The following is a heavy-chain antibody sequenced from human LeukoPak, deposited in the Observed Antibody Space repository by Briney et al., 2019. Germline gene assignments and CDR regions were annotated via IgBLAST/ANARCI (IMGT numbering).Heavy chain of an antibody. CDR1: GFTISNYY. Sequence: GGSLRLSCAASGFTISNYYMSWVRQAPGKGLEWVSVIYTGGNTYYTDAVKARFTISRHNSKNTLYLQMNNLRAEDTAVYYCARGGPATTIDYWGRGTLVTVSS. CDR2: IYTGGNT. D-gene: IGHD1-1*01. V-gene: IGHV3-53*04. J-gene: IGHJ4*02. CDR3: ARGGPATTIDY.